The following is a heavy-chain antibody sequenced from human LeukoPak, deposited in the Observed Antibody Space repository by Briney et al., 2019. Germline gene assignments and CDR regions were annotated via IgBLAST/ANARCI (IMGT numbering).Heavy chain of an antibody. CDR1: GGSISSGGYY. V-gene: IGHV4-31*03. Sequence: SQTLSLTCTVSGGSISSGGYYWSWIRQHPGKGLEWIGYIYYSGSTYYNPSLKSRVTISVDTSKNQFSLKLSSVTAADTAVYYCARAGRELGAFDYWGQGTLVTVSS. D-gene: IGHD1-26*01. CDR2: IYYSGST. J-gene: IGHJ4*02. CDR3: ARAGRELGAFDY.